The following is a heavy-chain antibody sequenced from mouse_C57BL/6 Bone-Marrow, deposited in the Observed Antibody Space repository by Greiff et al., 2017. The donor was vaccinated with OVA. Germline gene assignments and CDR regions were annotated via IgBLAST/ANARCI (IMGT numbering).Heavy chain of an antibody. CDR2: IWSGGST. Sequence: VQLKESGPGLVQPSQSLSITCTVSGFSLTSYGVHWVRQSPGKGLEWLGVIWSGGSTDYNAAFISRLSISKDNSKSQVFFKMNSLQADDTAIYYCARANWDYFDYWGQGTTLTVSS. J-gene: IGHJ2*01. D-gene: IGHD4-1*01. CDR3: ARANWDYFDY. CDR1: GFSLTSYG. V-gene: IGHV2-2*01.